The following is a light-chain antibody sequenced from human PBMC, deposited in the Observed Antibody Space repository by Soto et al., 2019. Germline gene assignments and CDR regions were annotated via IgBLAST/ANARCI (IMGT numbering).Light chain of an antibody. CDR1: QSFSSCY. Sequence: EIVLTQSPGTLSLSPGERATLSCRASQSFSSCYLAWYQQKPGQAPRLLIYGASSRATGTPDRVSGSGSGTDFTLTISRLEPEDSAVYYWQQYGSSPWTFGQGTKVEIK. J-gene: IGKJ1*01. CDR3: QQYGSSPWT. CDR2: GAS. V-gene: IGKV3-20*01.